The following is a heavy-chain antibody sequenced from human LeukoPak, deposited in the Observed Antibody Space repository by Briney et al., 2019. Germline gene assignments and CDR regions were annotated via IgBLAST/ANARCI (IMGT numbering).Heavy chain of an antibody. J-gene: IGHJ4*02. Sequence: SETLSLTCAVYGGSFSGYYWSWIRQPPGKGLEWIGEINHSGSTNYNPSLKSRVTISVDTSKNQFSLKLSSVTAADTAVYYCARVHQTTVVTSYFDYWGQGTLVTVSS. D-gene: IGHD4-17*01. V-gene: IGHV4-34*01. CDR3: ARVHQTTVVTSYFDY. CDR2: INHSGST. CDR1: GGSFSGYY.